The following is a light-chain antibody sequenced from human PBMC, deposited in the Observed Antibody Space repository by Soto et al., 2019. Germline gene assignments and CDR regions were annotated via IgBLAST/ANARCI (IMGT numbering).Light chain of an antibody. J-gene: IGKJ1*01. Sequence: EIVLTQSPATLSVSAGRTVTLSCRASQSIRTNVAWYQQISGQAPRLLVYGASTRATGVPARFSGSGSGTEFTLTISSLQSEDSAFYYCQQYFNWPLTWTFGPGSKVQIK. CDR2: GAS. CDR1: QSIRTN. CDR3: QQYFNWPLTWT. V-gene: IGKV3-15*01.